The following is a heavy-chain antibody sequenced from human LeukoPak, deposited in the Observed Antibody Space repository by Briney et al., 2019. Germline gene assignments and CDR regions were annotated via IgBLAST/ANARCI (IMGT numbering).Heavy chain of an antibody. V-gene: IGHV3-23*01. CDR3: AKFAAYYYDSSGYYYFDY. Sequence: GSLRLSCAASGFTFSSYAMSWVRQAPGKGLEWVSAISGSGGSTYYADPVKGRFTISRDNSKNTLYLQMNSLRAEDTAVYYCAKFAAYYYDSSGYYYFDYWGQGTLVTVSS. CDR2: ISGSGGST. CDR1: GFTFSSYA. D-gene: IGHD3-22*01. J-gene: IGHJ4*02.